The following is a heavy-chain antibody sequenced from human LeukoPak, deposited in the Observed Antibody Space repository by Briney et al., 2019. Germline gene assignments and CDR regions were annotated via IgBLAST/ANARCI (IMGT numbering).Heavy chain of an antibody. D-gene: IGHD3-3*01. CDR2: MNPNSGNT. CDR3: ARVYYDFWSGYYGLDY. V-gene: IGHV1-8*01. CDR1: GYTFTSYD. Sequence: ASVKVSCKASGYTFTSYDINWVRQATGQGLEWMGWMNPNSGNTGYAQKFQGRVTMTRNASISTAYMELSSLRSEDTAVYYCARVYYDFWSGYYGLDYWGQGTLVTVSS. J-gene: IGHJ4*02.